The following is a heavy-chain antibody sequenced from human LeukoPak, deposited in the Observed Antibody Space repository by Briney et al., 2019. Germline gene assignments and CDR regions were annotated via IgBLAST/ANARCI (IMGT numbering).Heavy chain of an antibody. J-gene: IGHJ4*02. CDR3: ARIPLRYFDWLSED. Sequence: GSLRLSCAASGFTFSDYYMSWIRQAPGKGLEWIGRIYTSGSTNYNPSLKSRVTISVDTSKNQFSLKLSSVTAADTAVYSCARIPLRYFDWLSEDWGQGTLVTASS. CDR1: GFTFSDYY. D-gene: IGHD3-9*01. V-gene: IGHV4-4*08. CDR2: IYTSGST.